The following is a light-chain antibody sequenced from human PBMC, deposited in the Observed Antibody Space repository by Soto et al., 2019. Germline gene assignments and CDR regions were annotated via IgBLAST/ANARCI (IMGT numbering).Light chain of an antibody. J-gene: IGKJ1*01. CDR3: QQYNSYPWT. V-gene: IGKV1-5*03. CDR1: QSIRSW. Sequence: DIQMTQSPSTLSASVGDRVTITCRASQSIRSWLAWYQQKPGKAPKLLSYKAPSLESGVPSRFGGSGSWTEFTLTISGLQPDDFATYYCQQYNSYPWTVGQGTKVEIK. CDR2: KAP.